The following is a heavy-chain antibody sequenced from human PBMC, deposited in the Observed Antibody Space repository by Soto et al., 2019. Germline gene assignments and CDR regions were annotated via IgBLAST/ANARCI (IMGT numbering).Heavy chain of an antibody. CDR3: ARQRLWGTSGYYYFEN. D-gene: IGHD3-22*01. J-gene: IGHJ4*02. Sequence: GESLKISCKGSGHIFSNYWIAWVRQMSGKGLEWMGIIYPGDSDTRYSPSFQGQVTITVDKSINTAYLQWSRLKASDTAMYYCARQRLWGTSGYYYFENWGQGTLVTVSS. V-gene: IGHV5-51*01. CDR2: IYPGDSDT. CDR1: GHIFSNYW.